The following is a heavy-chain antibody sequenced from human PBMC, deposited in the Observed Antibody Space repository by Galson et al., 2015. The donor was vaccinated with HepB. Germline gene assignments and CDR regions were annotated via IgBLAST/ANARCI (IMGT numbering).Heavy chain of an antibody. D-gene: IGHD6-6*01. V-gene: IGHV4-31*03. CDR2: IYYSGST. J-gene: IGHJ4*02. CDR3: ARDGTIAARSPLFDY. CDR1: GGSISSGGYY. Sequence: TLSLTCTVSGGSISSGGYYWSWIRQRPGKGLEWIGYIYYSGSTYYNPSLKSRVTISVDTSKNQFSLKLSSVTAADTAVYYCARDGTIAARSPLFDYWGQGTLVTVSS.